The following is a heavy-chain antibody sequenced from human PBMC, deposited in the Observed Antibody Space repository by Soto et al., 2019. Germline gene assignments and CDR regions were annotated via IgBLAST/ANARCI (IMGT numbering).Heavy chain of an antibody. Sequence: SETLSLTCAVSGYSISSGYYWGWIRQPPGKGLEWIGSIYHSGSTYYNPSLKSRVTISVDTSKNQFSLKLSSVTAADTAAYYCARDSGAAYYDKRMDVWGQGTTVTVSS. J-gene: IGHJ6*02. CDR3: ARDSGAAYYDKRMDV. CDR2: IYHSGST. V-gene: IGHV4-38-2*02. CDR1: GYSISSGYY. D-gene: IGHD3-22*01.